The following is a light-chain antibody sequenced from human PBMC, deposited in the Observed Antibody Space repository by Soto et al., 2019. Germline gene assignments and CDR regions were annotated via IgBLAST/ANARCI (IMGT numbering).Light chain of an antibody. CDR3: QSYDSSLSGSI. CDR2: GNN. CDR1: SSNIGAGHD. Sequence: QSVLTQPPSVSGAPGQRVTISCTGSSSNIGAGHDVHWYQQLPATAPKLLIYGNNKRPSGVPDRFSGSKSGTSASLAITGLQAEDEADYYCQSYDSSLSGSIFGGRTKLTVL. J-gene: IGLJ2*01. V-gene: IGLV1-40*01.